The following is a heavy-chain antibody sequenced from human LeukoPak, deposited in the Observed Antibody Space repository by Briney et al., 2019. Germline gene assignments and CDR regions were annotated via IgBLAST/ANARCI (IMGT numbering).Heavy chain of an antibody. CDR1: GYTFTGHY. Sequence: ASVKVSCKASGYTFTGHYMHWVRQAPGQGLEWMGWINPNSGGTKYVQKFQDRVTMTRDTSISTAYMELSRLRSDDTAVYFCARVDYCSKGVCVNFDYWGQGTLVTVSS. D-gene: IGHD2-8*01. CDR2: INPNSGGT. CDR3: ARVDYCSKGVCVNFDY. V-gene: IGHV1-2*02. J-gene: IGHJ4*02.